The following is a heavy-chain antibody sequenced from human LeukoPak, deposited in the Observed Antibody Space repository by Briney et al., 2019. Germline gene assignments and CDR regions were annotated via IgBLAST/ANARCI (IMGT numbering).Heavy chain of an antibody. V-gene: IGHV3-30-3*01. D-gene: IGHD1-26*01. CDR3: ARDRSDGRYYFDY. CDR2: ISYDGSNK. CDR1: GFTFNNYA. Sequence: GGSLRLSCAASGFTFNNYAMSWVRQAPGKGLEWVAIISYDGSNKYYADSVKGRFTISRDNSKNTLYLQINSLRAEDTAVYYCARDRSDGRYYFDYWGQGTLVTVSS. J-gene: IGHJ4*02.